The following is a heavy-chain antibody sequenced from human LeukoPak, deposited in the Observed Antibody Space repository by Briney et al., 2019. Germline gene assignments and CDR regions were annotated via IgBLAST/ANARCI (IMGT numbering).Heavy chain of an antibody. CDR3: ARHYYYGSGTYAFDI. CDR2: IYPGDSDT. Sequence: GDSLKISCKVSGYSFTTSWIGWVRQMPGKGLEWMGTIYPGDSDTRYSPSFQGQVTISADKSISTVYLQWSSLKASDTAMYYCARHYYYGSGTYAFDIWGQGTMVTVSS. D-gene: IGHD3-10*01. J-gene: IGHJ3*02. CDR1: GYSFTTSW. V-gene: IGHV5-51*01.